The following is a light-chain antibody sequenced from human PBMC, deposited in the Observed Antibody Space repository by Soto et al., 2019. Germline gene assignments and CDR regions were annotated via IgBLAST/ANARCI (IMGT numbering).Light chain of an antibody. CDR3: TSYTSSSHYV. Sequence: QSALTQPASVSGSPGQSITISCTGTSSYVGAYRFVFWYQHHPGKAPQLIIYEVSHRPSGISDRFSGSKSGNTASLTISGLQPEDEADYYCTSYTSSSHYVFGTGTKLTVL. J-gene: IGLJ1*01. V-gene: IGLV2-14*01. CDR2: EVS. CDR1: SSYVGAYRF.